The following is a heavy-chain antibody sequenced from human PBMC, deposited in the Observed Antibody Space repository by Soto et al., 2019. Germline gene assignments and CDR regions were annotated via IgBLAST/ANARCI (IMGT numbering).Heavy chain of an antibody. Sequence: QVQLQESGPGLVKPSETLSLTCTVSGGSISSYYWSWIRQPPGKGLEWIGYIYYSGSTNYNPSLESRVTISVDTSKNQFSLKRSSVTAADTAVYYCAREWGGYFDYWGQGTLVTVSS. CDR2: IYYSGST. V-gene: IGHV4-59*01. CDR1: GGSISSYY. CDR3: AREWGGYFDY. D-gene: IGHD3-16*01. J-gene: IGHJ4*02.